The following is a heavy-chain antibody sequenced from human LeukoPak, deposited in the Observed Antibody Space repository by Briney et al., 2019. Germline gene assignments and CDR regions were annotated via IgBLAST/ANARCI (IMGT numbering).Heavy chain of an antibody. CDR3: GSTSGSYYYFDY. CDR1: GFTFDDYA. J-gene: IGHJ4*02. V-gene: IGHV3-9*01. Sequence: PGRSLRLSCAASGFTFDDYAMHWVRQAPGKGLEWVSGISWNSGSIGYADSVKGRFTISRDNSKNTLYLQMNSLRAEDTAVYYCGSTSGSYYYFDYWGQGTLVTVSS. D-gene: IGHD1-26*01. CDR2: ISWNSGSI.